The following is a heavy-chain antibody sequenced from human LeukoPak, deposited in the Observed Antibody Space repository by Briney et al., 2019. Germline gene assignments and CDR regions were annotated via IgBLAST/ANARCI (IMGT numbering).Heavy chain of an antibody. CDR3: AKYLGRNFDY. CDR2: INLDGRAK. V-gene: IGHV3-7*05. D-gene: IGHD2/OR15-2a*01. J-gene: IGHJ4*02. CDR1: GFTFNTYW. Sequence: PGGSLRLSCGASGFTFNTYWMSWVRQAPGKGLEWVANINLDGRAKNYVDSVKGRFTISRDNAKNSLYLQIISLRAEDTAVYYCAKYLGRNFDYWGQGTLVTVSS.